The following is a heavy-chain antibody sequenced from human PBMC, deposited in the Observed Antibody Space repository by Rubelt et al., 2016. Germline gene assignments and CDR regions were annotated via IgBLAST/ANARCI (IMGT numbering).Heavy chain of an antibody. CDR1: GGSISSYY. CDR2: IYYSGST. J-gene: IGHJ5*02. CDR3: ARDLGSTSSRVYNWFDP. D-gene: IGHD2-2*01. V-gene: IGHV4-59*01. Sequence: QVQLQESGPGLVKPSETLSLTCTVSGGSISSYYWSWIRQPPGKGLEWIGYIYYSGSTNYNPSLKSRVTLSVDTSKNQFSLKLSSVTAADTAVYYCARDLGSTSSRVYNWFDPWGQGTLVTVSS.